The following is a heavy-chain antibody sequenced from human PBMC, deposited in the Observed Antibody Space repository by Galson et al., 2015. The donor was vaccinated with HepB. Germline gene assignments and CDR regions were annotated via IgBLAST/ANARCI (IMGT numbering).Heavy chain of an antibody. CDR2: IYWDDDK. D-gene: IGHD5-18*01. CDR3: AHSFGYSYGVTDAFDI. Sequence: PALVKPTQTLTLTCTFSGFSLSTSGVGVGWIRQPPGKALEWLALIYWDDDKRYSPSLKSRLTITKDTSKNQVVLTMTNMDPVDTATYYCAHSFGYSYGVTDAFDIWGQGTMVTVSS. J-gene: IGHJ3*02. V-gene: IGHV2-5*02. CDR1: GFSLSTSGVG.